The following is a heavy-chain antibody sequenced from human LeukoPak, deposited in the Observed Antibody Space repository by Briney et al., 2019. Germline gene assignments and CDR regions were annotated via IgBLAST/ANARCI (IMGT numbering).Heavy chain of an antibody. Sequence: PGGSLRLSCAASGFTSSSYSMNWVRQAPGKGLEWVSSISSSSSYIYYADSVKGRFTISRDNAKNTLYLQMHSLRAEDTAVYYCVRAFLGDHDYWGQGTLVTVSS. CDR1: GFTSSSYS. CDR2: ISSSSSYI. V-gene: IGHV3-21*01. CDR3: VRAFLGDHDY. D-gene: IGHD3-3*02. J-gene: IGHJ4*02.